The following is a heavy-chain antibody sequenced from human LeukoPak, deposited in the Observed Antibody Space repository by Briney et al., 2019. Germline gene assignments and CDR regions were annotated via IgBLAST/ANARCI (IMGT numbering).Heavy chain of an antibody. V-gene: IGHV3-48*01. CDR2: ISSSSSHI. Sequence: GGSLRLSCVGSGFTFTRYSMNWVRQAPGKGLEWISYISSSSSHIYYSDSVKGRFIISRDNAKNSVYLQMKSLRAGDTAVYFCARDRAGYNWVDYWGQGTLVSVSS. CDR3: ARDRAGYNWVDY. J-gene: IGHJ4*02. CDR1: GFTFTRYS. D-gene: IGHD5-24*01.